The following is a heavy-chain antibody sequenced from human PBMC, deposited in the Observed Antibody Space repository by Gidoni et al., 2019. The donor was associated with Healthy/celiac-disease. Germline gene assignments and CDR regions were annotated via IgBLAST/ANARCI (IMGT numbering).Heavy chain of an antibody. J-gene: IGHJ4*02. Sequence: EVQLLESGGGLVQPGGSLRLSCAASGFTFSSYAMRWVRQAPGKGLEWVSAISGSGGSTYYADSVKGRFTISRDNSKNTLYLQMNSLRAEDTAVYYCAKGARITMIVVVILLDYWGQGTLVTVSS. CDR1: GFTFSSYA. CDR2: ISGSGGST. D-gene: IGHD3-22*01. V-gene: IGHV3-23*01. CDR3: AKGARITMIVVVILLDY.